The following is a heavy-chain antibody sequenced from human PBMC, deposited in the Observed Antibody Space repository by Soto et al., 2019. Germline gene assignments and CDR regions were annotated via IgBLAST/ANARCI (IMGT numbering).Heavy chain of an antibody. Sequence: ASVKVSCKASGYTFTSYDINWVRQATGQGLEWMGWMNPNSGNTGYAQKFQGRVTMTRNTSISTAYMELSSLRSEDTAVYYCATERYIVATLGDCMDVWGQGTTVTVSS. V-gene: IGHV1-8*01. J-gene: IGHJ6*02. D-gene: IGHD5-12*01. CDR2: MNPNSGNT. CDR3: ATERYIVATLGDCMDV. CDR1: GYTFTSYD.